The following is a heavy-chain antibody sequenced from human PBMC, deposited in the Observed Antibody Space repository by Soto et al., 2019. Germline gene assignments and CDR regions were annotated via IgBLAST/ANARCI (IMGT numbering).Heavy chain of an antibody. CDR3: ARGSIAAPSGVRALYGMEV. CDR2: ISYDGSNK. V-gene: IGHV3-30-3*01. J-gene: IGHJ6*02. CDR1: GFTFSSYA. Sequence: PGWSLRLSCAASGFTFSSYAMHLVRQAPGKGLEWVAVISYDGSNKYYADSVKGRFTISRDNSKNTLYLQMNSLRAEDTAVYYCARGSIAAPSGVRALYGMEVWGQGTTVTVSS. D-gene: IGHD6-6*01.